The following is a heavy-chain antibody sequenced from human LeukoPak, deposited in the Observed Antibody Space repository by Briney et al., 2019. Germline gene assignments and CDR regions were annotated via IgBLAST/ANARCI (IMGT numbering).Heavy chain of an antibody. J-gene: IGHJ4*02. D-gene: IGHD3-22*01. CDR1: GGSISSYY. CDR3: ASTDYYDSSGYYGFDY. V-gene: IGHV4-59*08. Sequence: SETLSLTCTVSGGSISSYYWSWIRQPPGKGLEWIGYIYYSGSTNYNPSLKSRVTISVDTSKNQFSLKPSSVTAADTAVYYCASTDYYDSSGYYGFDYWGQGTLVTVSS. CDR2: IYYSGST.